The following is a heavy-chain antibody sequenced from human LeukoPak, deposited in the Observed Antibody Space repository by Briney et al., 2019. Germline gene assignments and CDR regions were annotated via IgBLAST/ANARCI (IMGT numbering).Heavy chain of an antibody. Sequence: GGSLRLSCAASGFTFSSYAMHWVRQAPGKGLEWVAVISYDGSNKYYADSVKGRFTISRDNSKNTLYLQMNSLRAEDTAVYYCARDTDSSSWYGTLDPWGQGTLVTVSS. CDR2: ISYDGSNK. J-gene: IGHJ5*02. CDR1: GFTFSSYA. D-gene: IGHD6-13*01. V-gene: IGHV3-30-3*01. CDR3: ARDTDSSSWYGTLDP.